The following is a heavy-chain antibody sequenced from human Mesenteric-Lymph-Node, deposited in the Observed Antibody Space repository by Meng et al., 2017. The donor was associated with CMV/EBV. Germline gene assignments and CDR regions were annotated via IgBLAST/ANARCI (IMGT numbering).Heavy chain of an antibody. V-gene: IGHV3-30*02. Sequence: GESLKISCAASGFIFSSYGMHWVRQAPGKGLEWVAFIRYDGSNKYYADSVKGRFTISRDNSKNTLYLQMNSLRAEDTAVYYCAKADIVVVPAAIEGWGQGTLVTVSS. D-gene: IGHD2-2*01. CDR2: IRYDGSNK. J-gene: IGHJ4*02. CDR1: GFIFSSYG. CDR3: AKADIVVVPAAIEG.